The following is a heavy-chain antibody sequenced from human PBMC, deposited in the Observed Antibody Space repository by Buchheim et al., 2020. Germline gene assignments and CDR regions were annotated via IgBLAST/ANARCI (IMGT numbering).Heavy chain of an antibody. CDR2: IYQSGTT. V-gene: IGHV4-4*02. CDR3: AKTGAQGYLEY. CDR1: GASISSRNW. Sequence: QVQLQESGPGLVKPSGTLSLTCSVSGASISSRNWWTWVRQSPGKVLEWSGEIYQSGTTNYNPSLNSRVSISMDKSKNQFSLKVNSVTAADTAVFYCAKTGAQGYLEYWGQG. J-gene: IGHJ4*02. D-gene: IGHD6-13*01.